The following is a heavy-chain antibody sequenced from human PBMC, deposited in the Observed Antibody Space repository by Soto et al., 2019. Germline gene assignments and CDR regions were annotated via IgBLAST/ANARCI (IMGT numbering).Heavy chain of an antibody. J-gene: IGHJ3*02. Sequence: GESLKISCKGSGYNFNIYQIGWVRHVPGKGLESVGIIYPTDSNSRYSPSFEGHVIFTADKSISTVYLPWSSLKASDTATYYCARRAPGSSSWRAFDKWGQGTMVTVSS. CDR1: GYNFNIYQ. D-gene: IGHD6-13*01. CDR3: ARRAPGSSSWRAFDK. V-gene: IGHV5-51*01. CDR2: IYPTDSNS.